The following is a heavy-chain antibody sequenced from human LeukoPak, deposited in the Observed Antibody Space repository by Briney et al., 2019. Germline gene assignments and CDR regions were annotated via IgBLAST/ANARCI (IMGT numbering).Heavy chain of an antibody. Sequence: SETLSLTCTVSGGSISSCSYYWGRNRQPPGKGLVWIGSINYSGSTYYNPSLKSRITISVDTSKNQFSLKLSSVSAADTAVYYCARQGKHYDSSGYGRLNAFDIWGQGTMVTVSS. D-gene: IGHD3-22*01. J-gene: IGHJ3*02. CDR3: ARQGKHYDSSGYGRLNAFDI. V-gene: IGHV4-39*01. CDR2: INYSGST. CDR1: GGSISSCSYY.